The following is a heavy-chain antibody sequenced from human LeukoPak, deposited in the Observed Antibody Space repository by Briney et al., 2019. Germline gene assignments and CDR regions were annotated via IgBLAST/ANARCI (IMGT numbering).Heavy chain of an antibody. CDR1: GGSFSGYY. J-gene: IGHJ4*02. CDR2: INHSGSI. Sequence: SETLSLTCAVYGGSFSGYYWSWIRQPPGKGLEWIGEINHSGSINYNPSLKSRVTISVDTSKNQFSLKLSSVTAADTAVYYCARYKGGYYPHYFDYWGQGTLVTVSS. V-gene: IGHV4-34*01. CDR3: ARYKGGYYPHYFDY. D-gene: IGHD3-22*01.